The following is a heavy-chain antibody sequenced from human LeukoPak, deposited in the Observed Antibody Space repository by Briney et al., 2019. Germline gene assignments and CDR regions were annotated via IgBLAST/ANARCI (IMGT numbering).Heavy chain of an antibody. Sequence: PGGSLRLSCAASGFTFSSYAMHWVRRAPGKGLEWVAVISYDGSNKYYADSVKGRFTISRDNSKNALYLQMNSLRAEDTAVYYCARLRAPDSYGRVSMDVWGKGTTVTVSS. CDR2: ISYDGSNK. J-gene: IGHJ6*03. CDR3: ARLRAPDSYGRVSMDV. V-gene: IGHV3-30*04. CDR1: GFTFSSYA. D-gene: IGHD5-18*01.